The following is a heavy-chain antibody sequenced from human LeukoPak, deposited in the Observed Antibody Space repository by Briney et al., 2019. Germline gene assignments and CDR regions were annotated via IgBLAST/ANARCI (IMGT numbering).Heavy chain of an antibody. CDR2: ISSSGSTI. CDR3: ARDGLYDYVWGSYRFDY. CDR1: GFTFSDYY. J-gene: IGHJ4*02. Sequence: GGSLRLSCAASGFTFSDYYMSWIRQAPGKGLEWVSYISSSGSTIYYADSVKGRFTISGDNAKNSLYLQMNSLRAEDTAVYYCARDGLYDYVWGSYRFDYWGQGTLVTVSS. V-gene: IGHV3-11*04. D-gene: IGHD3-16*02.